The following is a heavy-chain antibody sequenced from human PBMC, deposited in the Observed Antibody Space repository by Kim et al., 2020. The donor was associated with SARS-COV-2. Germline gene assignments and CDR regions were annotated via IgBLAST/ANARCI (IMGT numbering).Heavy chain of an antibody. CDR2: SYT. CDR3: ARRGSSSDY. D-gene: IGHD6-6*01. J-gene: IGHJ4*02. V-gene: IGHV5-10-1*01. Sequence: SYTNYSPSFQGHVTISADKSISTAYLQWSSLKASDTAMYYCARRGSSSDYWGQGTLVTVSS.